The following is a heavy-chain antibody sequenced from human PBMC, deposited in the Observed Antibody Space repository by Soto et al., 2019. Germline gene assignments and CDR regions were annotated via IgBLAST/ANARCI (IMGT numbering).Heavy chain of an antibody. J-gene: IGHJ4*02. Sequence: EVQLLESGGDLVQPGVSLRVSCAASGFTFSSYAMNWVRQAPGKGLEWVSSISGSGGNTYYADSVKGRFTISRDNSKNTLYLQMNSLRAEDTAVYYCAKDRGVSGSYTPDYWGQGTLVTVSS. V-gene: IGHV3-23*01. CDR2: ISGSGGNT. CDR1: GFTFSSYA. D-gene: IGHD3-10*01. CDR3: AKDRGVSGSYTPDY.